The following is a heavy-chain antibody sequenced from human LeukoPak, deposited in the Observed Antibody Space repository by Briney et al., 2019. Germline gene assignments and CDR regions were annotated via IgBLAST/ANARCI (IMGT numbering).Heavy chain of an antibody. V-gene: IGHV3-30*04. CDR3: ARDFYDY. Sequence: PGRSLRLSCAASGFSFSAYSMHWVRQAPGKGLEWVAVISYDGTNKYYADSVKGRFTISRDNSKYTLYLQMNSLSAEETAVHYCARDFYDYWGQGTLVTVSS. J-gene: IGHJ4*02. CDR2: ISYDGTNK. D-gene: IGHD2/OR15-2a*01. CDR1: GFSFSAYS.